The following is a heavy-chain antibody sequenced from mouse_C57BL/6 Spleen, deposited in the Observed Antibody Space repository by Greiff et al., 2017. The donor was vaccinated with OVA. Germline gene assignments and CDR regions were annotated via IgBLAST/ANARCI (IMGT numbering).Heavy chain of an antibody. Sequence: EVQLQQSGAELVRPGASVKLSCTASGFNIKDDYMHWVKQRPEKGLEWIGWIDPEKGDTEYASNFQGTATITADTSSKTAYLQLSSLTSEDTAVYYCTTGVTTVVARTYYFDYWGQGTTLTVSS. CDR2: IDPEKGDT. D-gene: IGHD1-1*01. V-gene: IGHV14-4*01. CDR1: GFNIKDDY. CDR3: TTGVTTVVARTYYFDY. J-gene: IGHJ2*01.